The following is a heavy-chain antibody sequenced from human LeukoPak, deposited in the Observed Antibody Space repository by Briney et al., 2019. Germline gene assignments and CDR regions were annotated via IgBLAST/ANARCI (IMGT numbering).Heavy chain of an antibody. J-gene: IGHJ4*02. Sequence: GRSLRLSCAASGFTFSSYAMHWDRQAPGKGLEWVAVISYDGSNKYYADSVKGRFTISRDNSKNTLYLQMNSLRAEDTAVYYCAREELAPQSRYFDYWGQGTLVTVSS. D-gene: IGHD5-24*01. CDR3: AREELAPQSRYFDY. CDR1: GFTFSSYA. V-gene: IGHV3-30-3*01. CDR2: ISYDGSNK.